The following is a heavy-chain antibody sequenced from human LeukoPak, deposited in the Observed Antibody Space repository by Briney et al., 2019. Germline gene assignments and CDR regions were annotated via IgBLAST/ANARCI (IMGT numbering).Heavy chain of an antibody. V-gene: IGHV3-73*01. J-gene: IGHJ4*02. CDR3: TPTFDYSGGWYYFDY. CDR1: GFTFSGSA. CDR2: IRSKANSYAT. Sequence: GGSLRLSCAASGFTFSGSAMHWVRQASGEGLEWVGRIRSKANSYATAYAVSVKGRFTISRDDSKNTAYLQMNSVKTEDTAVYYCTPTFDYSGGWYYFDYWGQGTLVTVSS. D-gene: IGHD6-19*01.